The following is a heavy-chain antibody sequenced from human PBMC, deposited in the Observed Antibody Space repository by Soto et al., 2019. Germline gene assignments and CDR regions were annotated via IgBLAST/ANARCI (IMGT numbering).Heavy chain of an antibody. CDR1: GGSISSYY. J-gene: IGHJ6*02. CDR2: IYYSGST. D-gene: IGHD3-3*01. V-gene: IGHV4-59*01. Sequence: PSETLSLTCTVSGGSISSYYWSWIRQPPGKGLEWIGYIYYSGSTNYNPSLKSRVTISVDTSKNQFSLKLSSVTAADTAVYYCARYSYYDFWSGYYSQRDYYYGMDVWGQGTTVTV. CDR3: ARYSYYDFWSGYYSQRDYYYGMDV.